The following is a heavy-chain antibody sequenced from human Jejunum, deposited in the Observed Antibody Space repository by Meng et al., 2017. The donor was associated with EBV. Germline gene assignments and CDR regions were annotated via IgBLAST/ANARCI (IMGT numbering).Heavy chain of an antibody. D-gene: IGHD3-22*01. CDR3: AGNGYYALEY. CDR1: GGSISDNGW. Sequence: QVQLQESGPKLEKPSGTLSLTCVGSGGSISDNGWWSWVRQPPGKGLEWLGEIYHGGGTNYNPSLESRVTISVDKSKNQFSLKLNSVTVADTAVYYCAGNGYYALEYWGPGILVTVSS. V-gene: IGHV4-4*02. CDR2: IYHGGGT. J-gene: IGHJ4*02.